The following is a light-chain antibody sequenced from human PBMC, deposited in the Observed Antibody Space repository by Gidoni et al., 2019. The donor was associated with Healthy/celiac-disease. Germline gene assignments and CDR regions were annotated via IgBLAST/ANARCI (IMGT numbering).Light chain of an antibody. CDR2: AAS. V-gene: IGKV1-39*01. CDR1: QSISSY. J-gene: IGKJ1*01. Sequence: MTQPPSSLSASVGDRVTITCRASQSISSYLNWYQQKPGKAPKLLIYAASSLQSGVPSRSSGSGSGTDFTLTISSLQPEDFATYYCQQSYSTPRTFGQGTKVEIK. CDR3: QQSYSTPRT.